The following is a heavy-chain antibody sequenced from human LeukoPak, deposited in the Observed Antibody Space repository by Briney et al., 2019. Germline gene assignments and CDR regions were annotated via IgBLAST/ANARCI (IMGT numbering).Heavy chain of an antibody. Sequence: GGSLRLSCAASGFTFSSYEMNWGRHAPGKGLEWVSYISRSASTISSADSVKGRFTISRDNAKNSLYLQMNSLRAEDTAVYYCAELGITMIGGVWGKGTTVTISS. J-gene: IGHJ6*04. V-gene: IGHV3-48*03. D-gene: IGHD3-10*02. CDR3: AELGITMIGGV. CDR2: ISRSASTI. CDR1: GFTFSSYE.